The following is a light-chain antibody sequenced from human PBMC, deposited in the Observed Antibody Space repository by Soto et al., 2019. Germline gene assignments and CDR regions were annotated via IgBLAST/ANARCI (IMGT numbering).Light chain of an antibody. CDR1: QGVDNY. CDR3: HQYGDSPVT. Sequence: EIVLTQSPGTLSLSPGERATLSCRASQGVDNYLAWYQQKPLQAPRLLIYGASSRATGIPDRFSGSGYGTDFTLTISRLEPEDFAVYYCHQYGDSPVTFGQGTTVEIK. V-gene: IGKV3-20*01. J-gene: IGKJ1*01. CDR2: GAS.